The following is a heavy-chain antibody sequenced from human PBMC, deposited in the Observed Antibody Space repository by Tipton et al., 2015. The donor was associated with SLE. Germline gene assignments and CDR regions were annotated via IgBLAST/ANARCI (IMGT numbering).Heavy chain of an antibody. D-gene: IGHD3-3*01. V-gene: IGHV4-39*02. CDR2: IYYSGTT. J-gene: IGHJ2*01. CDR3: AREGYDFWSGPTGYFDL. CDR1: GGSIRSSTYY. Sequence: LRLSCTVSGGSIRSSTYYWGWIRQPPGKGLEWIGSIYYSGTTHYNPSLKSRVTISVDTSKNQVSLKLSSVTAADTAVYYCAREGYDFWSGPTGYFDLWGRGTLVTVSS.